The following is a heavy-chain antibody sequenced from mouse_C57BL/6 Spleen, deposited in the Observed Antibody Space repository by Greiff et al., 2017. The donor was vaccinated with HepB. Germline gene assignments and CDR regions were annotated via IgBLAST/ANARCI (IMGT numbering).Heavy chain of an antibody. J-gene: IGHJ2*01. D-gene: IGHD2-3*01. CDR2: INPNSGST. Sequence: QVQLQQPGAELVKPGASVKLSCKASGYTFTSYWMHWVKQRPGQGLEWIGMINPNSGSTNYNEKFKSKATLTVDKSSSTDYLQLSSLTSEDSAVYYCATQYDGYSLFDYWGQGTTLTVSS. CDR1: GYTFTSYW. CDR3: ATQYDGYSLFDY. V-gene: IGHV1-64*01.